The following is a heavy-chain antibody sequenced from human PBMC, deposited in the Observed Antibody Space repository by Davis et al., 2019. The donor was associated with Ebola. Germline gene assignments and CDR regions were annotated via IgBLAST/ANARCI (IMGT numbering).Heavy chain of an antibody. V-gene: IGHV1-2*06. J-gene: IGHJ4*02. CDR3: AIEYASSSVGYFFDY. Sequence: AASVKVSCKAFGYTFTEYYVHWARQAPGQGPEWMGRINPKSGATNYAQKFQDRVTMTRDTSITTAYMELSSLRSDDTAVYYCAIEYASSSVGYFFDYWGQGTLVTVSP. CDR2: INPKSGAT. CDR1: GYTFTEYY. D-gene: IGHD6-6*01.